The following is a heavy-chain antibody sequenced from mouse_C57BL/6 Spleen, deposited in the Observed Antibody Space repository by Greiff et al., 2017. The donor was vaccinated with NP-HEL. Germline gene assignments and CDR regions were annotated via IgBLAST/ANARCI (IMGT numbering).Heavy chain of an antibody. D-gene: IGHD1-1*01. CDR1: GYAFSSSW. CDR2: IYPGDGDT. V-gene: IGHV1-82*01. CDR3: ARSDYYGSSPYFDY. Sequence: VMLVESGPELVKPGASVKISCKASGYAFSSSWMNWVKQRPGKGLEWIGRIYPGDGDTNYNGKFKGKATLTADKSSSTAYRQLSSLSSEDSAVYFCARSDYYGSSPYFDYWGQGTTLTVSS. J-gene: IGHJ2*01.